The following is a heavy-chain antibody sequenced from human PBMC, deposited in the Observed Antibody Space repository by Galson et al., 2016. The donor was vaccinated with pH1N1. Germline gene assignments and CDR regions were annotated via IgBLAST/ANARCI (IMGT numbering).Heavy chain of an antibody. CDR2: ISYNGHDQ. D-gene: IGHD1-26*01. CDR1: GFTFDTFA. Sequence: SLRLSCAASGFTFDTFAMHWVRQNPGKGLEWVAFISYNGHDQSYANSVKGRFTVSRDNSKNRLYLYMNSLRPDDTGLYYCAREGWSYGDTYYNGMDVWGQGTTVTVSS. J-gene: IGHJ6*02. CDR3: AREGWSYGDTYYNGMDV. V-gene: IGHV3-30-3*01.